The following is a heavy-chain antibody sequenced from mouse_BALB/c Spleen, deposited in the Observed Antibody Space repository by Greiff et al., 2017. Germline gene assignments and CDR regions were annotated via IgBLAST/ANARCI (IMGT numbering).Heavy chain of an antibody. J-gene: IGHJ2*01. CDR1: GYSITSDYA. CDR3: ARAGGYFDY. V-gene: IGHV3-2*02. D-gene: IGHD4-1*01. Sequence: EVQRVESGPGLVKPSQSLSLTCTVTGYSITSDYAWNWIRQFPGNKLEWMGYISYSGSTSYNPSLKSRISITRDTSKNQFFLQLNSVTTEDTATYYCARAGGYFDYWGQGTTLTVSS. CDR2: ISYSGST.